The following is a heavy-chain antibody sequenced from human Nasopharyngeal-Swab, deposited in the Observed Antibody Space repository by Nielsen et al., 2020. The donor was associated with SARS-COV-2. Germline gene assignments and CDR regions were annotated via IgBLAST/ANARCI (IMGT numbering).Heavy chain of an antibody. CDR1: GGTFSSYA. J-gene: IGHJ4*02. V-gene: IGHV1-69*01. Sequence: KVSCKASGGTFSSYAISWVRQAPGQGLEWMGGIIPIFGTADYAQKFQDRVTITADESTSTAYMELSSLRSEDTAVYYCARSGYSSSDIDYWGQGTLVTVSS. D-gene: IGHD6-6*01. CDR3: ARSGYSSSDIDY. CDR2: IIPIFGTA.